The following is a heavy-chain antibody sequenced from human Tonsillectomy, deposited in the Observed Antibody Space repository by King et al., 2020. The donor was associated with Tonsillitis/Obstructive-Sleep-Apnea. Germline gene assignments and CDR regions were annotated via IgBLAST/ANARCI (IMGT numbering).Heavy chain of an antibody. CDR1: GFTFSSYA. V-gene: IGHV3-30*04. D-gene: IGHD3-22*01. Sequence: VQLVESGGGVVQPGRSLRLSCAASGFTFSSYAMHWVRQAPGKWLEWVAVISYDGSNKYYADSVKGRFTISRDNSKNTLYLQMNSLRAEDTAVYYCARDQDSSGYSYAFDIWGQGTMVTVSS. CDR2: ISYDGSNK. J-gene: IGHJ3*02. CDR3: ARDQDSSGYSYAFDI.